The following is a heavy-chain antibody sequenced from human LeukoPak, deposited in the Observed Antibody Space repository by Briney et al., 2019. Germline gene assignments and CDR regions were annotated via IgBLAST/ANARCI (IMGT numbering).Heavy chain of an antibody. CDR1: GFTSSRYS. CDR3: ARSYSGSYYAPIDY. V-gene: IGHV3-21*01. Sequence: GGSLRLSCAASGFTSSRYSMNWVRQAPGKGRGWVSSISSSSSYIYYADSVKGRFTISRDNAKNSLYLQMNSLRAEDTAVYYCARSYSGSYYAPIDYWGQGTLVTVSS. CDR2: ISSSSSYI. D-gene: IGHD1-26*01. J-gene: IGHJ4*02.